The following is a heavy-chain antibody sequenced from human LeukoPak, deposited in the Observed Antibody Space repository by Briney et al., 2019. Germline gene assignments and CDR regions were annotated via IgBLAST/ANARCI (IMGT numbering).Heavy chain of an antibody. CDR2: IGWDSKSI. J-gene: IGHJ3*02. CDR3: AKAVSAPGAFDI. CDR1: GFTFDESA. V-gene: IGHV3-9*01. Sequence: GRSLRLSCAAPGFTFDESAMHWVRQAPGKGLEWVSGIGWDSKSIIYADSVKGRFTISRDNAKNSLYLQMNSLRPEDTALYYCAKAVSAPGAFDIWGRGTVVTVSS. D-gene: IGHD5/OR15-5a*01.